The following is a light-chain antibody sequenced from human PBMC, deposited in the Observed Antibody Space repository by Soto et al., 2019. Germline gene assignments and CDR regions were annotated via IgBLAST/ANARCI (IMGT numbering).Light chain of an antibody. V-gene: IGKV4-1*01. J-gene: IGKJ4*01. Sequence: TVITQSPHSLAVSLGGIATMNCKSSESVLYSSNNKNSLAWYQQKPGQPPKLLIYWASTRESGVPDRFSGSGSGTDFTLTISSLQAEDVAIYYCQQYYSSSLTFGGGTKVDIK. CDR2: WAS. CDR3: QQYYSSSLT. CDR1: ESVLYSSNNKNS.